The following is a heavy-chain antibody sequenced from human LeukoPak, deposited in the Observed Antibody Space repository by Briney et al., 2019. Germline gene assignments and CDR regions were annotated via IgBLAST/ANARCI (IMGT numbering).Heavy chain of an antibody. CDR3: AKFQYSSSWFFGY. D-gene: IGHD6-13*01. J-gene: IGHJ4*02. Sequence: GALRLSCAASGFTFSNYGMSWVRQAPGKGLEWVSAVSYSGDNTYYADSVKGRFTISRDNSKNTLYLQMNSLRVEDTAVYYCAKFQYSSSWFFGYWGQGTLVTVSS. CDR1: GFTFSNYG. V-gene: IGHV3-23*01. CDR2: VSYSGDNT.